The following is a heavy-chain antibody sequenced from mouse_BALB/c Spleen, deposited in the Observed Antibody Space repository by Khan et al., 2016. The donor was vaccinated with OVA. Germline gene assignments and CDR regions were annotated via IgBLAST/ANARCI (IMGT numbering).Heavy chain of an antibody. J-gene: IGHJ3*01. D-gene: IGHD2-14*01. CDR1: GYTFSNYT. CDR2: INPSTSYT. CDR3: ASYYRYPAWFAY. Sequence: VQLQESGAELARPGASVKMSCKASGYTFSNYTMHWLKQRPGQGLEWIGYINPSTSYTYYNQKFNDRATLTADKSSSTAYMRLSSLTSDDSAVYYCASYYRYPAWFAYWGQGTLVTVSA. V-gene: IGHV1-4*01.